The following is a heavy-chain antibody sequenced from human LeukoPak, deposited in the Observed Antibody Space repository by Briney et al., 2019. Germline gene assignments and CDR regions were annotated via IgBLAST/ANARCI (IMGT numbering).Heavy chain of an antibody. CDR3: AKEEWPGKMNYFDH. J-gene: IGHJ4*02. CDR1: GFTFSSYA. Sequence: GGSLRLSCAASGFTFSSYAMSWVRQAPGKGLEWISSISGSSTYYADSVKGRFTISKDTSKNTLYLQMNSLRAEDTAVYYCAKEEWPGKMNYFDHWGQGTLVTVSS. CDR2: ISGSST. V-gene: IGHV3-23*01. D-gene: IGHD2-8*01.